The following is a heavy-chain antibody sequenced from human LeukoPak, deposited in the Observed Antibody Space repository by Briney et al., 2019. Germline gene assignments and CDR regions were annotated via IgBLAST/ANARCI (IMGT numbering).Heavy chain of an antibody. CDR2: IYRSGST. CDR1: GYSIGSGYY. D-gene: IGHD1-26*01. CDR3: ASTQSGSYYIDH. Sequence: SETLSLTCTVSGYSIGSGYYWGWIRQPPGKGLEWIGSIYRSGSTYYNPSLKSRVTISVDTSKSHFSLRLSSVTAADTAVYYCASTQSGSYYIDHWGQGTLVTVSS. J-gene: IGHJ4*02. V-gene: IGHV4-38-2*02.